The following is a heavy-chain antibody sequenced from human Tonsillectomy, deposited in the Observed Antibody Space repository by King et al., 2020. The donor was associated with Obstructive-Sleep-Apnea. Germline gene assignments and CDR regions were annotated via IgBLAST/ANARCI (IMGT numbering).Heavy chain of an antibody. CDR2: IYYSCNT. Sequence: VQLQESGPGLVKPSETLSLTCTVSGGSISTYYWSWIRQPPGRGLEWIGYIYYSCNTNYNPSLRSRVTISVDTSKNQFSLRLSSVTAADTAVYYCACETRVETSWYFDYWGQGTLVTVSS. V-gene: IGHV4-59*08. J-gene: IGHJ4*02. D-gene: IGHD5-24*01. CDR3: ACETRVETSWYFDY. CDR1: GGSISTYY.